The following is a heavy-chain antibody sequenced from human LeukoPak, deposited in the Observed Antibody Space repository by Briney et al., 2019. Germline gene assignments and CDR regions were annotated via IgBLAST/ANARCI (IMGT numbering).Heavy chain of an antibody. CDR3: ARGAEAAQVPWLNQ. V-gene: IGHV4-34*01. CDR2: INHSGST. CDR1: GGSISGYY. Sequence: SETLSLTCAVYGGSISGYYWSWIRQPPGKGLEWIGEINHSGSTNYNPSLKSRVTISVDTSKNQFSLKLSSVTAADTAVYYCARGAEAAQVPWLNQWGQGTLVTVSS. D-gene: IGHD5-18*01. J-gene: IGHJ4*02.